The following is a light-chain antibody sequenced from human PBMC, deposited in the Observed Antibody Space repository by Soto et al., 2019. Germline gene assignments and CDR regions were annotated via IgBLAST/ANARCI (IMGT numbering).Light chain of an antibody. Sequence: QSALTQPPSASGSPGRSVTISCSGTSSDVGDYNSVSWYQQHPGKAPKLMIYEVSKRPSGVPDRFSGSKSGNAASLTVSGLQAEDGADYYCSSYAGSNIWVFGGGTKLTVL. CDR1: SSDVGDYNS. J-gene: IGLJ3*02. V-gene: IGLV2-8*01. CDR3: SSYAGSNIWV. CDR2: EVS.